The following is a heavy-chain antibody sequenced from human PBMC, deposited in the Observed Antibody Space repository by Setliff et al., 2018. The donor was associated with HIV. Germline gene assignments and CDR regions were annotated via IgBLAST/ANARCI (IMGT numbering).Heavy chain of an antibody. CDR3: ARHFYGYYGSNGLPIQY. D-gene: IGHD3-22*01. V-gene: IGHV4-34*01. CDR2: INHDRTT. Sequence: PSETLSLTCVVSGNSISSGYYWSWIRQPPGKGLEWIGEINHDRTTNYNPSLMGRVTISIDTSKNQFSLNLSSVAAADTAVYYCARHFYGYYGSNGLPIQYWGQGTLVTVSS. J-gene: IGHJ4*02. CDR1: GNSISSGYY.